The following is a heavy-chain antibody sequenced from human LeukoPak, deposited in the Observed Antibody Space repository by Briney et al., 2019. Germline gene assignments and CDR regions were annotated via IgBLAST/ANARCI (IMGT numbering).Heavy chain of an antibody. V-gene: IGHV3-23*01. CDR1: GFTFSSYA. D-gene: IGHD5-12*01. Sequence: GGSLRLSRAASGFTFSSYAMSWVRQAPGKGLEWVSAISGSDGSTYYADSVKGRFTISRDNSKNTLYLQMNSLRAEDTAVYYCARETSGYPLDHWGQGTLVTVSS. CDR3: ARETSGYPLDH. J-gene: IGHJ4*02. CDR2: ISGSDGST.